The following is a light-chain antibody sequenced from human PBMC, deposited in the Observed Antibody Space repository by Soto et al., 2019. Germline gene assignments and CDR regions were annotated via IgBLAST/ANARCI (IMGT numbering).Light chain of an antibody. V-gene: IGLV2-8*01. CDR3: SSYAGSYNLI. CDR2: EVN. J-gene: IGLJ2*01. Sequence: QSALTQPPSASGSPGQSVAISCTGTSSDVGGYNYVSWYQQHPGKAPKLMIYEVNKRPSGVPDRFSGSKSGNTASLTISGLQAEDEAEYYCSSYAGSYNLIFGGGTKLTVL. CDR1: SSDVGGYNY.